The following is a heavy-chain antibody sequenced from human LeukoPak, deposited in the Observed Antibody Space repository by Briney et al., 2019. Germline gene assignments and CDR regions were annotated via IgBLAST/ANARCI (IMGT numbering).Heavy chain of an antibody. CDR2: IIPIVGIA. CDR3: GRGLLLGTGNYYYYYMDV. D-gene: IGHD1-1*01. CDR1: GGTFSSYA. J-gene: IGHJ6*03. V-gene: IGHV1-69*04. Sequence: SVKVSCRASGGTFSSYAISWVRQAPGQGLEWMGRIIPIVGIANYAQKFQGRVTITADKSTSTAYMELSSLRSEDTAVYYCGRGLLLGTGNYYYYYMDVWGKGTTVTVSS.